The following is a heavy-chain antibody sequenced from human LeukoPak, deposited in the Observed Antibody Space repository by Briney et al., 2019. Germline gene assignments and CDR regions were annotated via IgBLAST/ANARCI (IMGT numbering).Heavy chain of an antibody. CDR1: GGAISSYN. J-gene: IGHJ4*02. V-gene: IGHV4-59*01. CDR2: IYYTGST. CDR3: ARGNPLEPLDY. Sequence: SETLSLTCTVPGGAISSYNWSWIRKPPGKGLEWMDYIYYTGSTNYNTSLKSRVTISIDTSKNQFSLMLNSVTAADTAVYFCARGNPLEPLDYWGQGTLVTVSS. D-gene: IGHD1-1*01.